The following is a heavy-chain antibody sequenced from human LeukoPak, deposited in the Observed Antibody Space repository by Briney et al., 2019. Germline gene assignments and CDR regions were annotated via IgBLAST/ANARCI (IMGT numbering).Heavy chain of an antibody. CDR2: ISGSGGST. CDR3: ASWPGAWYGEDS. J-gene: IGHJ4*02. D-gene: IGHD3-10*01. CDR1: GFTFSSYA. V-gene: IGHV3-23*01. Sequence: GGSLRLSCAASGFTFSSYAMSWVRQAPGKGLEWVSAISGSGGSTYYADSVKGRFTISRDNFKSTLYLQMNSLRTEDTAVYYCASWPGAWYGEDSWGQGTLVTVSS.